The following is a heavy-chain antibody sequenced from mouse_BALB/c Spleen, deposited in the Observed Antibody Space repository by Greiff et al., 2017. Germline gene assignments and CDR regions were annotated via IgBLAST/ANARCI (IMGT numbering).Heavy chain of an antibody. J-gene: IGHJ2*01. V-gene: IGHV5-12-2*01. D-gene: IGHD1-2*01. CDR1: GFTFSSYT. CDR3: ARHEKGNSLLRPLDY. CDR2: ISNGGGST. Sequence: EVMLVESGGGLVQPGGSLKLSCAASGFTFSSYTMSWVRQTPEKRLEWVAYISNGGGSTYYPDTVKGRFTISRDNAKNTLYLQMSSLKSEDTAMYYCARHEKGNSLLRPLDYWGQGTTLTVSS.